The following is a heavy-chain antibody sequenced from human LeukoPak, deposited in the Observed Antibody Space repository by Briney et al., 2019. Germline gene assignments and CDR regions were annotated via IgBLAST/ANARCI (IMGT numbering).Heavy chain of an antibody. CDR1: GGSISSYY. CDR3: ARVAHGVYHAKEREKVFDY. V-gene: IGHV4-59*01. J-gene: IGHJ4*02. CDR2: IYYSGST. Sequence: PPETLSLTCTVSGGSISSYYWSWIRQPPGKGLEWIGYIYYSGSTNYNPSLKSRVTISVDTSKNQFSLKLSSVTAADTAVYYCARVAHGVYHAKEREKVFDYWGQGTLVTVSS. D-gene: IGHD6-6*01.